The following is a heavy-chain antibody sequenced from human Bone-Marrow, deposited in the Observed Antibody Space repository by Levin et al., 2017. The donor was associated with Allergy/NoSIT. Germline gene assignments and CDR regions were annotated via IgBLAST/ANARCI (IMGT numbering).Heavy chain of an antibody. J-gene: IGHJ4*02. D-gene: IGHD2-21*01. V-gene: IGHV3-23*01. CDR3: AKLGEEFLEAYCRGNDGSYDFEY. CDR1: GFTFSSYA. Sequence: GGSLRLSCVASGFTFSSYAMYWVRQAPGTGLEWVSGISGSGGRTSDADSVKGRFTTSRDNSNNTVYLQMNSLRAEDTAVYYCAKLGEEFLEAYCRGNDGSYDFEYWGQGTLVTVSS. CDR2: ISGSGGRT.